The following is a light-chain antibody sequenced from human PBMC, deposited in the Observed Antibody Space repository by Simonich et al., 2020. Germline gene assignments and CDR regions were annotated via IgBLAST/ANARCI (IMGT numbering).Light chain of an antibody. Sequence: QSALTQPASVSGSPGQSITISCTGTSSDVGGYNYVSWYQQHPGKAPKLMIYDVSKRPSWVSNRSSGSKSGNTASLTITGLQAEDEADYYCQSYDSSLSGSVFGGGTKLTVL. CDR1: SSDVGGYNY. J-gene: IGLJ2*01. CDR3: QSYDSSLSGSV. V-gene: IGLV2-14*01. CDR2: DVS.